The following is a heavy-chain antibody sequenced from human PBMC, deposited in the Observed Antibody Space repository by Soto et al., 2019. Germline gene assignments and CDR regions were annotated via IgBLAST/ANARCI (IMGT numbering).Heavy chain of an antibody. CDR1: VFTFINYA. D-gene: IGHD3-10*01. CDR3: APVRLRDFDY. J-gene: IGHJ4*02. CDR2: VHSSGGLT. V-gene: IGHV3-23*01. Sequence: GWSLRLSCVASVFTFINYAMTWVRQAPGKGLEWVSGVHSSGGLTYYADSVKGRFTISRDNSKNTLYLQMNGLRVEDTAVYYCAPVRLRDFDYWGQGTLVTVSS.